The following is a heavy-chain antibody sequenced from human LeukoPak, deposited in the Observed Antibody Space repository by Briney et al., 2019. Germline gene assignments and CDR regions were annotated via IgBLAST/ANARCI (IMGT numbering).Heavy chain of an antibody. D-gene: IGHD2-2*01. CDR2: VSASGYST. CDR3: AKAVAVPGALSGYYDF. J-gene: IGHJ4*02. V-gene: IGHV3-23*01. Sequence: RRSLRLSCATSGFTFPNFAMSWVRQAPGKGLEWDSAVSASGYSTYYADSVKGRFTISRDNSKNALYLQMNSLSDEGTAVYFCAKAVAVPGALSGYYDFWGQGTLVTVSS. CDR1: GFTFPNFA.